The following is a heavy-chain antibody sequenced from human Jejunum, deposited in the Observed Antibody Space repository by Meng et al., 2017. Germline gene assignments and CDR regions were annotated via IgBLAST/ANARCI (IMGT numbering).Heavy chain of an antibody. D-gene: IGHD2-21*01. CDR2: IPQTGST. CDR3: ARYLWSRGLFDS. CDR1: GWSLLGYY. J-gene: IGHJ5*01. Sequence: VHPLAEGGVLVKPCEALSLTCAFLGWSLLGYYWSWVRQSPGKGLGWIGDIPQTGSTNYSPSLQSRVTISIDTSKNEFSLELRSVTAADTAVYYCARYLWSRGLFDSWGQGTLVTVSS. V-gene: IGHV4-34*01.